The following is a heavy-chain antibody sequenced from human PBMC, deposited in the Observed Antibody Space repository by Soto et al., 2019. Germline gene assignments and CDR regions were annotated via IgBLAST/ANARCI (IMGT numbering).Heavy chain of an antibody. D-gene: IGHD4-17*01. J-gene: IGHJ4*02. CDR1: GFTFSSYS. Sequence: GGSLRLSCAASGFTFSSYSMNWVRQAPGKGLEWVSYISSSSSTIYYADSVKGRFTISRDNAKNSLYLQMNSLRDEDTAVYYCARALTTATTNYFDYWGQGTLVTVSS. CDR2: ISSSSSTI. CDR3: ARALTTATTNYFDY. V-gene: IGHV3-48*02.